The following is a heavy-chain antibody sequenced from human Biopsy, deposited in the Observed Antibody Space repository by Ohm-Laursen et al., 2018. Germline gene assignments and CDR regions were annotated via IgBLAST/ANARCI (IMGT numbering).Heavy chain of an antibody. D-gene: IGHD2/OR15-2a*01. Sequence: SETLSLTCTVSGGSISSYYWSWIPQTPGKGLEWIGYIYYSGSTNYNPSLKSRVTISVDTSKNQFSLRLNSVTAADTAVYYCARATNSTGWPYYYFYGMDVWGQGTTVTVSS. CDR1: GGSISSYY. V-gene: IGHV4-59*01. CDR2: IYYSGST. CDR3: ARATNSTGWPYYYFYGMDV. J-gene: IGHJ6*02.